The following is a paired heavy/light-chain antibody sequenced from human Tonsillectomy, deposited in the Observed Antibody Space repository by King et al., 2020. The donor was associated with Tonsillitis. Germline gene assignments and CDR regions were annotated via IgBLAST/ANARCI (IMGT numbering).Light chain of an antibody. CDR2: DVT. J-gene: IGLJ2*01. CDR1: SSDIGTYNY. Sequence: QSALTQPASVSGSPGQSITISCTGTSSDIGTYNYVSWYQQHPDRAPNLIIYDVTNRPSGISTRFSGSKSGNTASLTISGLQAEDEADYYCLSYTGSTTHVVFGGGTKLTVL. V-gene: IGLV2-14*01. CDR3: LSYTGSTTHVV.
Heavy chain of an antibody. V-gene: IGHV4-39*01. D-gene: IGHD6-13*01. Sequence: QLQLQESGPGLVKPSETLSLTCSVSGGFISGANYYWGWIRQTPGKGLEWIGSIYYNGYSYYNPSLKSRVTISVDTSKNQFSLKLSSVTAVDTAVYYCATPGAAVGTRYFQYWGQGSLVTVSS. J-gene: IGHJ1*01. CDR2: IYYNGYS. CDR1: GGFISGANYY. CDR3: ATPGAAVGTRYFQY.